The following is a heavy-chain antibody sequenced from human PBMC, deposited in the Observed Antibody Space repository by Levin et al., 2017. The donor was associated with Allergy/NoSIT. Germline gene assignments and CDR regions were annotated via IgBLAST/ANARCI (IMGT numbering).Heavy chain of an antibody. CDR3: AKPLFTTVTTRKVFYYYGMDV. Sequence: HSGGSLRLSCAASGFTFSSYAMSWVRQAPGKGLEWVSAISGSGGSTYYADSVKGRFTISRDNSKNTLYLQMNSLRAEDTAVYYCAKPLFTTVTTRKVFYYYGMDVWGQGTTVTVSS. CDR2: ISGSGGST. D-gene: IGHD4-11*01. J-gene: IGHJ6*02. CDR1: GFTFSSYA. V-gene: IGHV3-23*01.